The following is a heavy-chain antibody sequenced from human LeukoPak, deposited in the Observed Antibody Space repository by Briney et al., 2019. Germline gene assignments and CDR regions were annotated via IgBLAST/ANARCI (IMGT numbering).Heavy chain of an antibody. J-gene: IGHJ4*02. V-gene: IGHV1-2*02. Sequence: ASVKVSCKASGYTFTGYYMHWVRQAPGQGLEWMGWIYPNSGGTNYAQKFQGRVTMTSDTSISTAYMELSRLRSDDTAVYYCARAETDTANKSEGGQGTLVTVYS. CDR3: ARAETDTANKSE. CDR1: GYTFTGYY. D-gene: IGHD5-18*01. CDR2: IYPNSGGT.